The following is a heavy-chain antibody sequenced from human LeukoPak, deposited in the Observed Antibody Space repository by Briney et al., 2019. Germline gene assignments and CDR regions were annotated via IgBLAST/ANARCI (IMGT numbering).Heavy chain of an antibody. CDR1: GGSITSSSHH. CDR2: IYYSGST. D-gene: IGHD3-3*01. Sequence: SETLSLTCTVSGGSITSSSHHWSWMRQPPGRGLEWIGYIYYSGSTNHNPSLQSRVTISVDTSKNQFSLKLNSVTAADTAVYYCARGGVPGGFYGSFDYWGQGTLVTVSS. CDR3: ARGGVPGGFYGSFDY. V-gene: IGHV4-61*01. J-gene: IGHJ4*02.